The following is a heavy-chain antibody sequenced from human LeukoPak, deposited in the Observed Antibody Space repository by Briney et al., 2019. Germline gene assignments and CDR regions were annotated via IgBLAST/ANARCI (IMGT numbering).Heavy chain of an antibody. D-gene: IGHD3-22*01. CDR3: ARVRDSSGYYSDY. CDR1: GFTFSPYS. J-gene: IGHJ4*02. V-gene: IGHV3-21*01. Sequence: GGSLRLSCVASGFTFSPYSMNWVRQAPGKGPEWVSSIGSSSAYIYYADSVKGRFSISRDNAKNSLYLQMNTLRADDTAVYYCARVRDSSGYYSDYWGQGTLVTVSS. CDR2: IGSSSAYI.